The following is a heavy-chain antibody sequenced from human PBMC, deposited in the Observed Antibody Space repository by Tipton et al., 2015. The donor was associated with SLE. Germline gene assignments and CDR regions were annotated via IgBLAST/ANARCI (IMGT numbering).Heavy chain of an antibody. Sequence: GLVKPSETLSLTCTVSGGSISSYYWSWIRQPAGKGLEWIGRIYTSGSTNYNPSLKSRVTMSVDTSKNQFSLKLSSVTAADTAVYYCARGSYGSGSYSPYYFDYWGQGTLVTVSS. CDR3: ARGSYGSGSYSPYYFDY. D-gene: IGHD3-10*01. CDR2: IYTSGST. CDR1: GGSISSYY. J-gene: IGHJ4*02. V-gene: IGHV4-4*07.